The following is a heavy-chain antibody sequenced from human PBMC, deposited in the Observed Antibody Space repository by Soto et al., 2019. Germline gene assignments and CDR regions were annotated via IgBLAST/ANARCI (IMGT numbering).Heavy chain of an antibody. CDR2: IYHSGST. D-gene: IGHD5-12*01. CDR1: GGSISSVNYY. CDR3: ARTYSAYDKGYWFDH. Sequence: PSETLSLTCTVSGGSISSVNYYCSWIRQHPGKGLEWIGYIYHSGSTYYNPSLKSRVSISVDRSKNQFSLKLVSVTAADTAVYYCARTYSAYDKGYWFDHWGQGTLVTVPS. V-gene: IGHV4-31*03. J-gene: IGHJ5*02.